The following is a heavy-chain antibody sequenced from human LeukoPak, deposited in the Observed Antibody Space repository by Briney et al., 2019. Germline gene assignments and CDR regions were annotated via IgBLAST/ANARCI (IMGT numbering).Heavy chain of an antibody. CDR2: IYPGDSDT. V-gene: IGHV5-51*01. Sequence: GESLKISCKGSGYSFTTYWIGWVRQMPGRGLEWMGIIYPGDSDTRYSPSFLGQVTISADKSISTAYLQWSRLKASDTAIYYCAKHSRTGSSFDPFEYWGQGTLVTVSS. CDR3: AKHSRTGSSFDPFEY. CDR1: GYSFTTYW. D-gene: IGHD3-10*01. J-gene: IGHJ4*02.